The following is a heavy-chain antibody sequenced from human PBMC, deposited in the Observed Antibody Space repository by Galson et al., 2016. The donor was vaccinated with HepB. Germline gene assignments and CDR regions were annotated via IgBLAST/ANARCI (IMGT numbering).Heavy chain of an antibody. Sequence: SLRLSCAASGFTFSSYSMNWVRQAPGKGLGWVSYISDSSSAVYYADSVKGRFTISRDNAKNSLSLQMNSLRDEDTAVYYCARDTPYYDSSGFDYWGQGTLVTVSS. V-gene: IGHV3-48*02. J-gene: IGHJ4*02. CDR1: GFTFSSYS. D-gene: IGHD3-22*01. CDR2: ISDSSSAV. CDR3: ARDTPYYDSSGFDY.